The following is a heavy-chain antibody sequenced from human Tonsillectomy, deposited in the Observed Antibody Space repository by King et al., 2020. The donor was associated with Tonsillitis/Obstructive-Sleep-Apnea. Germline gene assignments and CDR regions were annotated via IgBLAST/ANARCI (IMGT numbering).Heavy chain of an antibody. J-gene: IGHJ4*02. V-gene: IGHV1-18*01. D-gene: IGHD3-22*01. CDR1: GYTFTNYG. CDR2: ISAHNGHT. Sequence: QLAQSGAEVKKPGASVKVSCKASGYTFTNYGISWVRQAPGQGLEWMAWISAHNGHTNYAQKLQGRVTMTTDASTSTAYMELRSLRSDDTAVYYCARDSMSHYYDSSAYYTFNYWGQGTLVTVSS. CDR3: ARDSMSHYYDSSAYYTFNY.